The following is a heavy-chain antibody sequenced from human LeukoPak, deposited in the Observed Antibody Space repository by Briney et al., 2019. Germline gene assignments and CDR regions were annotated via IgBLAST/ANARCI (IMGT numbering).Heavy chain of an antibody. Sequence: ASVKVSCKASGYTFTGYYMHWVRQAPGQGLEWMGWINPNSGGTNYAQKFQGRVTMTRDTSISTAYMELSRLRSDDTAVYYCARDIVVVPAAPIGVYFDYWGQGTLVTVSS. D-gene: IGHD2-2*01. V-gene: IGHV1-2*02. CDR2: INPNSGGT. CDR3: ARDIVVVPAAPIGVYFDY. CDR1: GYTFTGYY. J-gene: IGHJ4*02.